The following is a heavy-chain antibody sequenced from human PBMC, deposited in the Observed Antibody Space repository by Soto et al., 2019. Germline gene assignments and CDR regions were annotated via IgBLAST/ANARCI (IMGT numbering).Heavy chain of an antibody. J-gene: IGHJ4*02. D-gene: IGHD3-22*01. CDR1: GFTFSNYA. Sequence: PGGSLRLSCAASGFTFSNYAMSWVRQAPGKGLEWVSVIWHDGSNKYYADSVKGRFTISRDNSKNTLYLQMSSLRAEDTAVYYCARGYYYDSSGYYTRVGKDLLFDYWGQGTLVTVSS. CDR2: IWHDGSNK. V-gene: IGHV3-33*08. CDR3: ARGYYYDSSGYYTRVGKDLLFDY.